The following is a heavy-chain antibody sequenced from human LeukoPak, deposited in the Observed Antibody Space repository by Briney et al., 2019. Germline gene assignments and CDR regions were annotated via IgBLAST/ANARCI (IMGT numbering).Heavy chain of an antibody. D-gene: IGHD4-11*01. CDR1: GFTVSNKY. V-gene: IGHV3-53*01. Sequence: GGSLRLSCVASGFTVSNKYMSWVRQAPGKGLEWVSVLYNAGSTYYADSVKGRFTISRDNSKNTLYLQMNSLRAEDTAVYYCATSRLTTVSYYYYYGMDVWGQGTTVTVSS. CDR2: LYNAGST. J-gene: IGHJ6*02. CDR3: ATSRLTTVSYYYYYGMDV.